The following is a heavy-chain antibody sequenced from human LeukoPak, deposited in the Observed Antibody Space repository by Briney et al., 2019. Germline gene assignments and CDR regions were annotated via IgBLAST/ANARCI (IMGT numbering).Heavy chain of an antibody. J-gene: IGHJ5*02. D-gene: IGHD6-6*01. Sequence: SETLSLSCAVSGYSISNTYYWGWIRQPPGKGLEWIGSIYNTGSTHHNPSLKSRVTISLDTSKNQFPLKLSSVTAADTAVYYCVRNGSSSLPPSPYNWFDPWGQGTLVTVSS. CDR2: IYNTGST. CDR3: VRNGSSSLPPSPYNWFDP. CDR1: GYSISNTYY. V-gene: IGHV4-38-2*01.